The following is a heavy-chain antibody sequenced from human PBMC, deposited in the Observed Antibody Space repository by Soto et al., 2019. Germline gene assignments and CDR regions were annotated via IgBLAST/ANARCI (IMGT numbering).Heavy chain of an antibody. CDR2: IYPGDFDT. V-gene: IGHV5-51*01. CDR1: GYNFANYW. CDR3: ARLTSENWFDP. Sequence: GESLKISCKASGYNFANYWIGWVRQMPGKGLEWMGIIYPGDFDTRYSPSFQGQVIISLDKSISTAYLQWRSLKASDTAMYYCARLTSENWFDPWGQGTLVTVSS. D-gene: IGHD3-10*01. J-gene: IGHJ5*02.